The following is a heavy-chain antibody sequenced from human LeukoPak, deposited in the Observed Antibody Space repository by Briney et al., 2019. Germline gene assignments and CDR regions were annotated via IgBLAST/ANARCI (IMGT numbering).Heavy chain of an antibody. Sequence: GASVKVSCKASGYTFTSYYMHWVRQAPGQGLEWMGIINPSGGSTSYAQKFQGRVTITADESTSTAYMELSSLRSEDTAVYYCARGYSSGWYEGDVFDYWGQGTLVTVSS. CDR2: INPSGGST. CDR3: ARGYSSGWYEGDVFDY. V-gene: IGHV1-46*01. CDR1: GYTFTSYY. D-gene: IGHD6-19*01. J-gene: IGHJ4*02.